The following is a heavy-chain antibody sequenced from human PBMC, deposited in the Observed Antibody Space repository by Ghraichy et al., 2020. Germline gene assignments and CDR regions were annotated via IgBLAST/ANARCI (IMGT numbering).Heavy chain of an antibody. V-gene: IGHV3-23*01. CDR3: ATRENAYGSGSYSYPSGAFDI. Sequence: GGSLRLSCAASGFTFSSYAMSWVRQAPGKGLEWVLAISGSGGSTYYADSVKGRFTISRDNSKNTLYLQMNSLRAEDTAVYYCATRENAYGSGSYSYPSGAFDICGLRTIVIVSS. J-gene: IGHJ3*02. CDR1: GFTFSSYA. D-gene: IGHD3-10*01. CDR2: ISGSGGST.